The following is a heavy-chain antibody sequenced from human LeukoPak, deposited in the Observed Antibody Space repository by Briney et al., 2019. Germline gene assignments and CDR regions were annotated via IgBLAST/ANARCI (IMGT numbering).Heavy chain of an antibody. CDR2: IIPIFGTA. V-gene: IGHV1-69*06. Sequence: ASVKVSCKASGGTFSSYDISWVRQAPGQGLEWMGGIIPIFGTANYAQKFQGRVTIIADKSTSTAYMELSSLRSEDTAVYYCARDGDLDIAVAGTGHFQHWGQGTLVTVSS. D-gene: IGHD6-19*01. CDR1: GGTFSSYD. J-gene: IGHJ1*01. CDR3: ARDGDLDIAVAGTGHFQH.